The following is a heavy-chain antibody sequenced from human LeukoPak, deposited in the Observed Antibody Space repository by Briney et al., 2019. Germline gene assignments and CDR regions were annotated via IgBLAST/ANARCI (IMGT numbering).Heavy chain of an antibody. V-gene: IGHV3-74*01. D-gene: IGHD3-22*01. J-gene: IGHJ4*01. CDR2: IDGGGSST. Sequence: GGSLRLSCAASGFTFSNHWMHWVRQVPGKGLVWVSRIDGGGSSTSYADSVKGRFSISRDNAKSTLYLQMNSLRAEDTAVYYCARGPGSSGGAYVGDYWGHGTLVTVSS. CDR3: ARGPGSSGGAYVGDY. CDR1: GFTFSNHW.